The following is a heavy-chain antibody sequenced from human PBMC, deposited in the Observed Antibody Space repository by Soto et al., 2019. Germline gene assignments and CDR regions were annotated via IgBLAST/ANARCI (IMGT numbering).Heavy chain of an antibody. V-gene: IGHV3-23*01. D-gene: IGHD3-22*01. CDR1: VIMFGPYR. CDR2: VGPSGAST. J-gene: IGHJ4*01. Sequence: RGSLLVSCAAPVIMFGPYRMTWVPLAPGRGLEWVSVVGPSGASTFYADSVRGRFTISRDNSENTLYLQMKSLRAADTALYFCARSYYYDSTGYYRTFDYWGPGTLVTVSS. CDR3: ARSYYYDSTGYYRTFDY.